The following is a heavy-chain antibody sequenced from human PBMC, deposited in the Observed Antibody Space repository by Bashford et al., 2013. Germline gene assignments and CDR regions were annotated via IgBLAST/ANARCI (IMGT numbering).Heavy chain of an antibody. CDR1: VGSISGYY. CDR2: IYTTGST. J-gene: IGHJ4*02. Sequence: SETLSLTCTVSVGSISGYYWSWIRQPAGKGLEWIGRIYTTGSTNYNPSLKSRVTMSVDTSKNQFSLKLTSVTAADTAVYYCGRARESSGYYLGAFDYWGQGMLVTVSS. CDR3: GRARESSGYYLGAFDY. D-gene: IGHD3-22*01. V-gene: IGHV4-4*07.